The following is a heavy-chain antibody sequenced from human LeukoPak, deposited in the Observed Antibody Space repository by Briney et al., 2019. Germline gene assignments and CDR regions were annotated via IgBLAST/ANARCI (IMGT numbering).Heavy chain of an antibody. D-gene: IGHD2-2*01. J-gene: IGHJ5*02. CDR1: GFTFSSYS. V-gene: IGHV3-21*01. CDR2: ISSSSSYI. Sequence: GGSLRLSCAASGFTFSSYSMNWVRQAPGKGLEWVSSISSSSSYIYYADSVKGRFTISRDNAKNSLYLQMNSLRAEDTAVYYCAGAGVPAARNNWFDPWGQGTLVTVSS. CDR3: AGAGVPAARNNWFDP.